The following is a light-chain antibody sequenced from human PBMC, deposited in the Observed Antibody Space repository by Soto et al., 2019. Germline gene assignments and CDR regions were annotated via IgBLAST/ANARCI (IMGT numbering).Light chain of an antibody. CDR2: GAS. Sequence: EIVMTQSPATLSVSPGERATLSCRASQSVGSSLAWFQQEPGQAPRLLIYGASTRATGIPARFSGSGSGTEFTLTITSLQSEDFAVYYCQQYNNWPFTFGQGTRLEI. CDR1: QSVGSS. V-gene: IGKV3-15*01. CDR3: QQYNNWPFT. J-gene: IGKJ5*01.